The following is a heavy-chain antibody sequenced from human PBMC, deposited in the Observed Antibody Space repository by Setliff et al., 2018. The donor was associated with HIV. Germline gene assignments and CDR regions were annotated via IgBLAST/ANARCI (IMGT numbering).Heavy chain of an antibody. J-gene: IGHJ4*02. CDR1: GFTFINTW. V-gene: IGHV3-15*01. CDR3: TIHTGLDY. Sequence: PGGSLRLSCAASGFTFINTWMSWVRQAPGKGLEWVGRIKSRADGWPTDYAAPVKGRFIISTDDSKKTLYLQMNSLKTEDTAVYYCTIHTGLDYWGQGTLVTVS. CDR2: IKSRADGWPT.